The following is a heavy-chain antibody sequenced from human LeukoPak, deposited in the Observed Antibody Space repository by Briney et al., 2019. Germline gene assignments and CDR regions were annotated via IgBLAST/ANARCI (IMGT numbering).Heavy chain of an antibody. J-gene: IGHJ4*02. D-gene: IGHD6-19*01. CDR3: AREDSSGWYTLDY. Sequence: GGSLRLSCAASGFTFSSYWMSWVRQAPGKGLEWVANIKQDGSEKYYVDSVKGRFTISRDNAKNSLYLQMNSLRAEDTAVYYCAREDSSGWYTLDYWGQGTLVTVSS. CDR2: IKQDGSEK. CDR1: GFTFSSYW. V-gene: IGHV3-7*01.